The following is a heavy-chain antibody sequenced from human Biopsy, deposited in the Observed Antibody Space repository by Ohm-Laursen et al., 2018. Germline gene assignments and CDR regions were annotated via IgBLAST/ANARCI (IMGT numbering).Heavy chain of an antibody. CDR3: ARWETTLGRSLDS. CDR1: GYTFTSHD. CDR2: MSPNTGNT. D-gene: IGHD1-26*01. Sequence: ASVKVSCKASGYTFTSHDINWVRQATGQGPEWMGWMSPNTGNTVYAQRFQDRVTMTSDTSTGAAYMELTSLTSDDTAVYFCARWETTLGRSLDSWGQGTLVAVSS. V-gene: IGHV1-8*01. J-gene: IGHJ4*02.